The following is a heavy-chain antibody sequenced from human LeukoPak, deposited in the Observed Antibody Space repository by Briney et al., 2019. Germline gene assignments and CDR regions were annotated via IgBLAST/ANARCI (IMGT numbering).Heavy chain of an antibody. V-gene: IGHV3-30*18. D-gene: IGHD5-18*01. CDR3: AKDLSDTAMAPLLWDY. CDR1: GFTFSSYG. J-gene: IGHJ4*02. Sequence: PGGSLRLSCAASGFTFSSYGMHWVRRAPGKGLEWVAVISYDGSNKYYADSVKGRFTISRDNSKNTLYLQMNSLRAEDTTVYYCAKDLSDTAMAPLLWDYWGQGTLVTVSS. CDR2: ISYDGSNK.